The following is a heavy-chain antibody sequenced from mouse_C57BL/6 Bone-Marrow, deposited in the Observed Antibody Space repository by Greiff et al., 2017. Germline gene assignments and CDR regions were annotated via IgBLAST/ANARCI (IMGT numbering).Heavy chain of an antibody. CDR1: GYTFTSYW. CDR3: ARWLGYYFDY. J-gene: IGHJ2*01. D-gene: IGHD3-3*01. Sequence: LVESGAELVRPGTSVKLSCKASGYTFTSYWMHWVKQRPGQGLEWIGVIDPSDSYTNYNQKFKGKATLTVDTSSSTAYMQLSSLTSEDSAVYYCARWLGYYFDYWGQGTTLTVSS. V-gene: IGHV1-59*01. CDR2: IDPSDSYT.